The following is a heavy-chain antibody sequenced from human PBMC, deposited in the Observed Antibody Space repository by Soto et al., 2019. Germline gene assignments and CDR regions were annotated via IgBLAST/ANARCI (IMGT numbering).Heavy chain of an antibody. CDR1: GYTFTSYG. CDR3: ARDEEYSSSSRPDY. CDR2: ISAYNGNT. D-gene: IGHD6-6*01. J-gene: IGHJ4*02. Sequence: EASVKVSCKASGYTFTSYGISWVRQAPGQGLEWMGWISAYNGNTNYAQKLQGRVTMTTDTSTSTAYVELRSLRSDDTAVYYCARDEEYSSSSRPDYWGQGTLVTVSS. V-gene: IGHV1-18*01.